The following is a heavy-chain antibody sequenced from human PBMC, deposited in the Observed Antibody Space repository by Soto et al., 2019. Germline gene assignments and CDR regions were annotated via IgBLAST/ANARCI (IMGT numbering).Heavy chain of an antibody. CDR1: GGSISSSSYY. D-gene: IGHD3-16*01. CDR2: IYYSGST. Sequence: QLQLQESGPGLVKPSETLSLTCTVSGGSISSSSYYWGWIRQPPGKGLEWIGSIYYSGSTYYNPSLKSRVTISVYTSKNQFALKLRPVTAADTAVYYCARGGGWYFDLWGRGTLVTVSS. V-gene: IGHV4-39*01. J-gene: IGHJ2*01. CDR3: ARGGGWYFDL.